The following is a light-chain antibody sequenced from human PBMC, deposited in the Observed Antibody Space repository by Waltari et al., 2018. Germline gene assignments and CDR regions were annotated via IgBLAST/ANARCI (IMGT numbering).Light chain of an antibody. CDR2: VDN. V-gene: IGLV3-10*01. Sequence: SYELTQPPSVSVSPGQTARITCSGDALPKKYGFFYSQESGQAPVLVIFVDNKRPSGIPERFSGSSSGTLSTLTVSGAQVDDEADYYCCSPDSSGNHWVFGGGTKLAVL. CDR1: ALPKKY. CDR3: CSPDSSGNHWV. J-gene: IGLJ3*02.